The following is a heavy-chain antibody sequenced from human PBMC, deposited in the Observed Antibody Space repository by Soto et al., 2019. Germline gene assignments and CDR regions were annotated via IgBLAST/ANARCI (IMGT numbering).Heavy chain of an antibody. Sequence: EVQLVESGGGLVQPGGSLRLSCAASGFTFTRFWMHWVRQVPGKGLVWVARIHYDGISNAYADSVKGRFTISRDNAKKQVDLQMNKLGSEDTALVLRARNGPEDWVESNGFEFLGQGTPVTVSS. CDR1: GFTFTRFW. D-gene: IGHD2-8*01. V-gene: IGHV3-74*01. J-gene: IGHJ4*02. CDR2: IHYDGISN. CDR3: ARNGPEDWVESNGFEF.